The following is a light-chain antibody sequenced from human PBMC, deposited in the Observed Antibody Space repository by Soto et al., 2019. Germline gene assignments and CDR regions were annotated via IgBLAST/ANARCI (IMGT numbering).Light chain of an antibody. CDR3: QSADSSGTVV. V-gene: IGLV3-25*03. Sequence: SSELTQPPSVSVSPGQTARITCSGDALPKQYAYWYQQMPGQAPVLVIYKDSERPSGIPERFSGSSSGTTVTLTISGVQAEDEADYYCQSADSSGTVVFGGGTKLTVL. J-gene: IGLJ2*01. CDR2: KDS. CDR1: ALPKQY.